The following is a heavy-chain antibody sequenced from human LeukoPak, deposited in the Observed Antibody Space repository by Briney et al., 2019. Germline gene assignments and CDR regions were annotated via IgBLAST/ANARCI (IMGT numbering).Heavy chain of an antibody. CDR2: NSGSST. D-gene: IGHD7-27*01. Sequence: GGSLRLSCAASGFTFSNYGMSWVRQAPGKGLEWVSSNSGSSTYYADSAKGRFTISRDSSKNTVYPQMNSLRAEDTALYYCAKEVSNSDSGDRFDYWGQGTLVTVSS. CDR3: AKEVSNSDSGDRFDY. V-gene: IGHV3-23*01. J-gene: IGHJ4*02. CDR1: GFTFSNYG.